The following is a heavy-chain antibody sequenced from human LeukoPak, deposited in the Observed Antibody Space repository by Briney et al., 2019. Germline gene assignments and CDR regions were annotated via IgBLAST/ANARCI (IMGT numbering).Heavy chain of an antibody. CDR2: IIPILGIA. D-gene: IGHD3-3*01. CDR3: AASRRIFGVFRSFDP. Sequence: ASVKVSCKASGGTFSSYTISWVRQAPGQGLEWMGRIIPILGIANYAQKFQGRVTITADKSTSTAYMELSSLRSEDTAVYYCAASRRIFGVFRSFDPWGQGTLVTVSS. CDR1: GGTFSSYT. V-gene: IGHV1-69*02. J-gene: IGHJ5*02.